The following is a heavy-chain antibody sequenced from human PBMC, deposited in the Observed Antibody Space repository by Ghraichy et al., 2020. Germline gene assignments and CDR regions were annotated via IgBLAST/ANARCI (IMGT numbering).Heavy chain of an antibody. CDR3: AGSRGNSGSWWFDP. J-gene: IGHJ5*02. D-gene: IGHD4-23*01. CDR2: IYYSGST. CDR1: GGSISSYY. Sequence: SETLSLTCTVSGGSISSYYWSWIRQPPGKGLEWIGYIYYSGSTNYNPSLKSRVTISVDTSKNQFSLKLSSVTAADTAVYYCAGSRGNSGSWWFDPWGQGTLVTVSS. V-gene: IGHV4-59*01.